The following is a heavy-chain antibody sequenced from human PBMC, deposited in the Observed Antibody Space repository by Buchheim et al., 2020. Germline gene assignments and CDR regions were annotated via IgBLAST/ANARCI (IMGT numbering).Heavy chain of an antibody. Sequence: QVQLVESGGGVVQPGRSLRLSCAASGFTFSSYAMHWVRQAPGKGLEWVAVISYDGSNKYYADSVKGRFTISRNHSKNTLYLQMNSLRAEDTAVYYCARDQEGMDVWGQGTT. CDR1: GFTFSSYA. CDR2: ISYDGSNK. J-gene: IGHJ6*02. CDR3: ARDQEGMDV. V-gene: IGHV3-30*04.